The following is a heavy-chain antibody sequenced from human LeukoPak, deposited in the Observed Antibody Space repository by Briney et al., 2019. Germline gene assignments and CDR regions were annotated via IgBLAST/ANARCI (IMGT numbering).Heavy chain of an antibody. CDR3: AKDMVRGVIQSAFDF. Sequence: PGGSLRLSCAASGFTFSSYAMSWVRQAPGKGLEWVSTISGSGGSTHYADSVNGRFTISRDSPKNTLHLQMNSLRVEDTAVYYCAKDMVRGVIQSAFDFWGQGTLVTVSS. CDR1: GFTFSSYA. D-gene: IGHD3-10*01. J-gene: IGHJ4*02. CDR2: ISGSGGST. V-gene: IGHV3-23*01.